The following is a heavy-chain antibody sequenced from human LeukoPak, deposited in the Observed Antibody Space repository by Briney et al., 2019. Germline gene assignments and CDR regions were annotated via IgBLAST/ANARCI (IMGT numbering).Heavy chain of an antibody. D-gene: IGHD1-7*01. Sequence: GASVKVSCEASGGTFSSYAISWVRQAPGQGLEWMGGIIPIFGTANYAQKFQGRVTITADESTSTAYMELSSLRSEDTAVYYCAARTGTTRLYYYGMDVWGQGTTVTVSS. V-gene: IGHV1-69*13. CDR1: GGTFSSYA. J-gene: IGHJ6*02. CDR3: AARTGTTRLYYYGMDV. CDR2: IIPIFGTA.